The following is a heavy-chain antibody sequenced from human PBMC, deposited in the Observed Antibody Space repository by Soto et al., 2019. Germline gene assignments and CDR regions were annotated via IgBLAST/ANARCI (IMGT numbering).Heavy chain of an antibody. D-gene: IGHD3-22*01. CDR3: ARDFSSGYFDY. CDR1: VFTCSSCS. J-gene: IGHJ4*02. CDR2: ISSSSSYI. V-gene: IGHV3-21*01. Sequence: GSLRLSCAASVFTCSSCSMNWVRQAPGKGLEWVSSISSSSSYIYYADSVKGRFTISRDNAKNSLYLQMNSLRAEDTAVYYCARDFSSGYFDYWGQGTLVTVSS.